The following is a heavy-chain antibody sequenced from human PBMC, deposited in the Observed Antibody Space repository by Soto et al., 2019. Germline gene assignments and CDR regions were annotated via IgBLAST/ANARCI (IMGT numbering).Heavy chain of an antibody. CDR2: ISSSSSSI. V-gene: IGHV3-48*02. Sequence: EVQLVESGGGLVQPGGSLRLSCAASGFTCSSYSMNWVRQAPGKGLEWVSYISSSSSSIYYADPVKGRFTISRDNAKNSLYLQMNSLRDEDTAVYYWARYYYDSSGYFDYWGQGTLVTVSS. CDR3: ARYYYDSSGYFDY. CDR1: GFTCSSYS. D-gene: IGHD3-22*01. J-gene: IGHJ4*02.